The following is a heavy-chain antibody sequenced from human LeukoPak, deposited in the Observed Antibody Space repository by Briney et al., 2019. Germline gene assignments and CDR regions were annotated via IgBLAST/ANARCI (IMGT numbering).Heavy chain of an antibody. Sequence: GGSLRLSCAASGFTFSSYAMNWVRQAPGKGLEWVSAISGSGGYTYYADSVKCRFSISRDNSKNTLYLQMNSLRAEDTAVYSCAKTDHYYDSSGYYRPSGMDVWGQGTTVTVSS. CDR2: ISGSGGYT. D-gene: IGHD3-22*01. V-gene: IGHV3-23*01. J-gene: IGHJ6*02. CDR1: GFTFSSYA. CDR3: AKTDHYYDSSGYYRPSGMDV.